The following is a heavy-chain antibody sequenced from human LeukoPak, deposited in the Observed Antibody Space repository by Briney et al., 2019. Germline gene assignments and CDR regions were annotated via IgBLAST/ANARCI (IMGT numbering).Heavy chain of an antibody. CDR1: GFTFSSYS. J-gene: IGHJ6*02. CDR2: ISSSSSTI. D-gene: IGHD1-1*01. CDR3: ARGPNWFPDLYYYYYGMDV. Sequence: GGSLRLSCAASGFTFSSYSMNWVRQAPGKGLEWVSCISSSSSTIYYADSVKGRFTISRDNAKNSLYLQMNSLRAEDTAVYYCARGPNWFPDLYYYYYGMDVWGQGTTVTVSS. V-gene: IGHV3-48*01.